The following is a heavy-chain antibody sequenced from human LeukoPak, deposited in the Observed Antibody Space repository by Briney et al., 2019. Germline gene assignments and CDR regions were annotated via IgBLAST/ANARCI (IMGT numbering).Heavy chain of an antibody. CDR2: ISSSGSTI. CDR1: GFTFSSYE. CDR3: ARDPVGATKPFDY. D-gene: IGHD1-26*01. V-gene: IGHV3-48*03. Sequence: PGGSLRLSRAASGFTFSSYEMNWVRQAPGKGLEWVSYISSSGSTIYYADSVKGRFTISRDNAKNSLYLQMNSLRAEDTAVYYRARDPVGATKPFDYWGQGTLVTVSS. J-gene: IGHJ4*02.